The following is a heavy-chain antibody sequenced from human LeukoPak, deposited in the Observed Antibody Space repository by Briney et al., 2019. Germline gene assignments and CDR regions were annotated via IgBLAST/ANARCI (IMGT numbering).Heavy chain of an antibody. Sequence: PSETLSLTCAVYGGSFSGYYWSWIRQPPGKGLEWIGEINHSGSTNYNPSLKSRVTISVDTSKNQSSLKLSSVTAADTAVYYCARLAAAATYYFDYWGQGTLVTVSS. CDR1: GGSFSGYY. D-gene: IGHD6-13*01. V-gene: IGHV4-34*01. CDR2: INHSGST. CDR3: ARLAAAATYYFDY. J-gene: IGHJ4*02.